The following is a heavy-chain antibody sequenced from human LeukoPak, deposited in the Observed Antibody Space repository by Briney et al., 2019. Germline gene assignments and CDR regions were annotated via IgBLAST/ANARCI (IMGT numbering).Heavy chain of an antibody. J-gene: IGHJ4*02. Sequence: PSETLSLTCTVSADSISSSSYYWGWIRQPPGKGLEWIGTIYYSGNTYYNPSLRSRVTISVDTSKNQFFLKLSSVTAADTALYYCVRHHSSGWYCEYWGQEPLVTVSS. V-gene: IGHV4-39*01. CDR1: ADSISSSSYY. CDR3: VRHHSSGWYCEY. CDR2: IYYSGNT. D-gene: IGHD6-19*01.